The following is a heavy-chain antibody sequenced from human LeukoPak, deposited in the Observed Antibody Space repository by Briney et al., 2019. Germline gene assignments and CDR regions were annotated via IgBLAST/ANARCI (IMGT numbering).Heavy chain of an antibody. V-gene: IGHV1-8*03. Sequence: ASVKASCKASGYTFTSYDINWVRQATGQGLEWMGWMNPNSGNTGYAQKFQGRVTITRNTSISTAYMELSSLRSEDTAVYYCARSWSEYYYYYMDVWGKGTTVTVSS. J-gene: IGHJ6*03. CDR3: ARSWSEYYYYYMDV. CDR1: GYTFTSYD. CDR2: MNPNSGNT.